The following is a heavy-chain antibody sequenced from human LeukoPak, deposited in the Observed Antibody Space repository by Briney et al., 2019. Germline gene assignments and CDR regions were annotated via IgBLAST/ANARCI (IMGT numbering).Heavy chain of an antibody. CDR2: ISGSGGST. V-gene: IGHV3-23*01. D-gene: IGHD3-10*01. J-gene: IGHJ4*02. Sequence: GGSLRLSCAASGFTFSSYAMSWVRQAPGRGLEGVSAISGSGGSTYYADSVKGRFTIARDNTKNTMYLQMNSLRAEDTAVYYCAKGMHYYGSGSSLDYWGQGALVTVSS. CDR1: GFTFSSYA. CDR3: AKGMHYYGSGSSLDY.